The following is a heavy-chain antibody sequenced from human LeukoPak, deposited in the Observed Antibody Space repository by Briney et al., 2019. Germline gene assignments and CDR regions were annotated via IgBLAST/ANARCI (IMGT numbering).Heavy chain of an antibody. V-gene: IGHV1-69*05. CDR2: IIPIFGTA. D-gene: IGHD3-9*01. CDR1: GGTFSSYA. Sequence: ASVKVSCKASGGTFSSYAISWVRQAPGQGLGWMGRIIPIFGTANYAQKFQGRVTITTDESTSTAYMELSSLRSEDTAVYYCAREVAYYDILTGYHYMGSYIDYWGQGTLVTVSS. CDR3: AREVAYYDILTGYHYMGSYIDY. J-gene: IGHJ4*02.